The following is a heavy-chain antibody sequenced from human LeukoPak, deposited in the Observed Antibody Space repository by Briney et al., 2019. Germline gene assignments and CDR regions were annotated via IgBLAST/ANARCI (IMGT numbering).Heavy chain of an antibody. CDR2: ISAGATTT. J-gene: IGHJ4*02. Sequence: GGSLRLSCAASGFTFRSHAMHWVRQAPGKGLEWVSGISAGATTTYYADSVKGHFTISRDNPKNTLYLQMNSLRVDDTAMYYCAKGPTVSTFGYWGRGTLVTVSS. CDR1: GFTFRSHA. V-gene: IGHV3-23*01. D-gene: IGHD5/OR15-5a*01. CDR3: AKGPTVSTFGY.